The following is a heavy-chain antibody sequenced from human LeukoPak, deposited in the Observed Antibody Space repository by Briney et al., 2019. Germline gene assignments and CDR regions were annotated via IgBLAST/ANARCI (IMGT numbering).Heavy chain of an antibody. CDR1: GFTVSSNY. V-gene: IGHV3-66*02. J-gene: IGHJ6*02. CDR2: MYSGGIT. CDR3: AREEMTTVSASYYFFALDV. Sequence: GGSLRLSCEASGFTVSSNYMTWVRQAPGKGLEWLSVMYSGGITYHADSVKGRFTISRDNSKNTLYLQMNSLRPDDTAVYYCAREEMTTVSASYYFFALDVWGHGATVTVSS. D-gene: IGHD4-11*01.